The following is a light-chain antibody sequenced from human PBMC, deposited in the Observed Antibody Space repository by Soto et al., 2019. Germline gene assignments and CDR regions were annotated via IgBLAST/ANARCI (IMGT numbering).Light chain of an antibody. Sequence: QSALTQPRSVSGSPGQSVTISCTGTSSDVGGYNYVSWYQQHPGKAPKLMIYDVSKRSSGVPDRFSGFKSGNTASLTISGLQAEDEADYSCCSHAGSYIYVFGTGTKLTVL. CDR1: SSDVGGYNY. J-gene: IGLJ1*01. CDR3: CSHAGSYIYV. V-gene: IGLV2-11*01. CDR2: DVS.